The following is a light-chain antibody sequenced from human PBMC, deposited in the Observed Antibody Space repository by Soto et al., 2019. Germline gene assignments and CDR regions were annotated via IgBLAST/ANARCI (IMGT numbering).Light chain of an antibody. J-gene: IGKJ4*01. Sequence: EIGLTQLPATLSLSPGDGATLSCRASQSVSSYLAWYQQKRGQAPRLLIYDSSNRATGIPARFSGSGSGTDFSLIISSLEPEDFAVYYCQQRSVWPLTFGGGTKVDIK. CDR1: QSVSSY. CDR2: DSS. V-gene: IGKV3-11*01. CDR3: QQRSVWPLT.